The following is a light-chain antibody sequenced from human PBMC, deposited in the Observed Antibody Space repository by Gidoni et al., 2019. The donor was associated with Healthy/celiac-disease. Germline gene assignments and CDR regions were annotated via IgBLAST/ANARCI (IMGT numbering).Light chain of an antibody. Sequence: AIQMTQSPSSLSASVGDRVTITCRASQGIRNDLGWYQQKPGKAPKLLIYAASSLQSGVPSRFRGSGSGTDFTLTISSLQPEDFATYYCLQDYNYKTFGQGTKVEIK. CDR1: QGIRND. J-gene: IGKJ1*01. CDR2: AAS. CDR3: LQDYNYKT. V-gene: IGKV1-6*01.